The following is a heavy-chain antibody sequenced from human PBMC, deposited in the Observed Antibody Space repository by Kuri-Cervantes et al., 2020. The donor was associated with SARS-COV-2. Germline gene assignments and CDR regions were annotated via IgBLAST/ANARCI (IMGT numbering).Heavy chain of an antibody. D-gene: IGHD6-19*01. J-gene: IGHJ4*02. CDR3: ARHSRLVDFDY. V-gene: IGHV4-59*08. CDR2: IYHSGST. Sequence: SETLSLTCNVSGGSIRSYFWSWIRQAPGKGLEWIGSIYHSGSTHYKPSLKSRVTLSVDTSKNQFSLKLSSVTAADTAVYYCARHSRLVDFDYWGQGTLVTVSS. CDR1: GGSIRSYF.